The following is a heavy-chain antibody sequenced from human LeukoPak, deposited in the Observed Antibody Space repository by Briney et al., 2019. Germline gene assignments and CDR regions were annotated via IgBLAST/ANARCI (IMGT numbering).Heavy chain of an antibody. Sequence: SETLSLTCTVSGCSISSYYWSWVRQSPGKGLEWIGYIHNSGRTNYNPSLKGRVTISLDTSKNQFSLKLSSVTTADTAVYHCASGSGYRIENWGQGILVTVSS. CDR2: IHNSGRT. CDR1: GCSISSYY. J-gene: IGHJ4*02. CDR3: ASGSGYRIEN. V-gene: IGHV4-59*01. D-gene: IGHD6-13*01.